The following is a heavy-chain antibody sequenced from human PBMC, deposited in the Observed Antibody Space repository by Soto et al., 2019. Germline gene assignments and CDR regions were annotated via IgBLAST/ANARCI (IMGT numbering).Heavy chain of an antibody. CDR2: INHSGST. D-gene: IGHD4-4*01. CDR3: ARVQRRSNLPDY. J-gene: IGHJ4*02. CDR1: GGSFSGYY. V-gene: IGHV4-34*01. Sequence: SETLSLTCAVYGGSFSGYYWSWIRQPPGKGLEWIGEINHSGSTNYNPSLKSRVTISVDTSKNQFSLKLSSVTAADTAVYYCARVQRRSNLPDYWGQGTLVTVSS.